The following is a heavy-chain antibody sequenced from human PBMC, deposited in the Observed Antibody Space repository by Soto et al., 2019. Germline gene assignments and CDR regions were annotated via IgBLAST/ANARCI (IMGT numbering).Heavy chain of an antibody. J-gene: IGHJ1*01. V-gene: IGHV3-74*01. D-gene: IGHD6-13*01. CDR1: GFTFSVYW. CDR3: ARGFSSSWYVVF. Sequence: EVQLVESGGGLVQPGGSLRLSCAASGFTFSVYWIHWVRQAPGKGLVWVSRINGDGSSTSYADSVKGRFTISRDNAKNTLYLQMNSLRAEDTAVYYCARGFSSSWYVVFWGQGTLVTVSS. CDR2: INGDGSST.